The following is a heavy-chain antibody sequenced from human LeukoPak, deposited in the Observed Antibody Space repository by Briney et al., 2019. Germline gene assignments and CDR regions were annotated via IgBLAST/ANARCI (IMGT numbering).Heavy chain of an antibody. CDR1: GGSISSYY. V-gene: IGHV4-4*07. D-gene: IGHD3-3*01. CDR3: ARDEEYDFWSGSYMDV. Sequence: SETLSLTCTVSGGSISSYYWSWIRQPAGKGLEWIGRIYTSGSTNYNPSLKSRVTTSVDTSKNQFSLKLSSVTAADTAVYYCARDEEYDFWSGSYMDVWGKGTTVTVSS. CDR2: IYTSGST. J-gene: IGHJ6*03.